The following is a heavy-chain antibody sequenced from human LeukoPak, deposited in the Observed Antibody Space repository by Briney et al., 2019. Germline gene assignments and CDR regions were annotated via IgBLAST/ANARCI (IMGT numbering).Heavy chain of an antibody. D-gene: IGHD1-26*01. Sequence: SETLSLTCTVSGASISSGGNYWGWIRQHPGKGLEWIGYIYYSGSTSYNPSLRSRVTISVDTSKNQLSLKLNYVTAADTAIYYCARELSGSQKGGSFDPWGQGTLVTVSS. CDR3: ARELSGSQKGGSFDP. V-gene: IGHV4-31*03. CDR2: IYYSGST. J-gene: IGHJ5*02. CDR1: GASISSGGNY.